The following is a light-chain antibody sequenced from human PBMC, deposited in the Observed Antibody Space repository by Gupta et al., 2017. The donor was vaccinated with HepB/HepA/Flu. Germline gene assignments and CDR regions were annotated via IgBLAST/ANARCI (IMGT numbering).Light chain of an antibody. CDR3: AAWDDSQNGVV. CDR2: NNT. J-gene: IGLJ2*01. V-gene: IGLV1-44*01. CDR1: SPSIGSIT. Sequence: QSVLIQPPSASGTPGQRVTISCSGSSPSIGSITVNCYHQPPGTAPNLLIYNNTRRPSGFPDRCSGSKSGTSATLAISGLQSEDEADYYCAAWDDSQNGVVSSGGTKLPVL.